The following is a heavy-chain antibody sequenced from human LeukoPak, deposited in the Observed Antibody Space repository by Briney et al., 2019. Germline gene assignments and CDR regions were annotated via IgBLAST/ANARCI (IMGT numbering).Heavy chain of an antibody. CDR1: GFTFSYHW. J-gene: IGHJ4*02. CDR3: ANDSYSKGDY. CDR2: IKNDGTVK. D-gene: IGHD5-18*01. Sequence: GGSLTLSCAASGFTFSYHWMTWVRQAPGKGLEWVANIKNDGTVKNYVDSVKGRFTISRDNAKNSLYLQMNSLRAEDTGVYYCANDSYSKGDYWGQGVLVTVSS. V-gene: IGHV3-7*01.